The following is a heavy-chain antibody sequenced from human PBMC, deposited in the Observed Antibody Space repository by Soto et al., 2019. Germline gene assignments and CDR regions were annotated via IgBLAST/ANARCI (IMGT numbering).Heavy chain of an antibody. CDR3: ARGHSTDCSNGVCSFFYNHEMDV. J-gene: IGHJ6*02. V-gene: IGHV1-2*04. D-gene: IGHD2-8*01. Sequence: ASVKVSCKASGYSFSDYHIHWVRQAPGQGLEWLGRINPKSVGTSSAQKFQGWVTMTRDTSISTAYMELTRLRSDDTAVYFCARGHSTDCSNGVCSFFYNHEMDVWGQGTTVT. CDR1: GYSFSDYH. CDR2: INPKSVGT.